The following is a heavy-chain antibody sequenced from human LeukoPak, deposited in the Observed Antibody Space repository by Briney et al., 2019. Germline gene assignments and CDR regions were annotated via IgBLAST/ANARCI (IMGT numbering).Heavy chain of an antibody. Sequence: TSETLSLTCTVSGGSISSSSYYWGWIRQPPGKGLEWIGSIYYSGSTYYNPSLKSRVTISVDTSKNQFSLKLSSVTAADTAVYYCARDLFRVAAAGTNWFDPWGQGTLVTVSS. CDR3: ARDLFRVAAAGTNWFDP. V-gene: IGHV4-39*07. J-gene: IGHJ5*02. CDR1: GGSISSSSYY. D-gene: IGHD6-13*01. CDR2: IYYSGST.